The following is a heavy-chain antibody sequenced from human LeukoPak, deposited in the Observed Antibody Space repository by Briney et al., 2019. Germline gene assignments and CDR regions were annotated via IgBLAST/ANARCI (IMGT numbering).Heavy chain of an antibody. Sequence: GGSLRLSCAASGFNFSRYAFYWVRQTPGKGLEWVAIVSYDGSKRSYADSVKGRFIVSRDNSKNTLYLYLNSLRVEDTAVYFCARGPPQANCGGDCHYYFDSWGQGTLATVSS. CDR3: ARGPPQANCGGDCHYYFDS. CDR2: VSYDGSKR. J-gene: IGHJ4*02. V-gene: IGHV3-30*04. CDR1: GFNFSRYA. D-gene: IGHD2-21*02.